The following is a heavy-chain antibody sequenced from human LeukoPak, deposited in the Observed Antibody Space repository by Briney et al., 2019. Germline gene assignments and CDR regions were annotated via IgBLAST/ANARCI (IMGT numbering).Heavy chain of an antibody. CDR1: GYTFTNYY. CDR2: IYPTSGDT. J-gene: IGHJ4*02. Sequence: GASVNVSCMASGYTFTNYYIHWVRQAPGHGLEWMGIIYPTSGDTKHAQKFQGRVSMTRDTSTTTVYMELSRLTSDDAAVYYCAREAHGGHHDYWGRGSLVTVSS. D-gene: IGHD4-23*01. CDR3: AREAHGGHHDY. V-gene: IGHV1-46*01.